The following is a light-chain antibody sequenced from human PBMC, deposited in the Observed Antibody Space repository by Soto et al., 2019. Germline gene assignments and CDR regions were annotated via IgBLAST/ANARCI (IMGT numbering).Light chain of an antibody. V-gene: IGLV2-18*02. J-gene: IGLJ2*01. CDR3: GSYTASTSFVI. CDR1: SSDVGSYNR. CDR2: EVS. Sequence: QSVLTQPPSVSGSPGQSVTISCTGTSSDVGSYNRVSWYQQSPSTAPKLIIYEVSNRPSGVPDRFSGSKSGNTASLTISGLQAEDEADYFCGSYTASTSFVIFGGGTQLTVL.